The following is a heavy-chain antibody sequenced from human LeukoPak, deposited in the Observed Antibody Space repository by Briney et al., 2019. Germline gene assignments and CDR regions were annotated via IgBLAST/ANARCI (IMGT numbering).Heavy chain of an antibody. CDR2: INRDGSTT. J-gene: IGHJ4*02. Sequence: GGSLRLSCAASGFTLSDYWMHWVRQAPGKGLVWVSRINRDGSTTTYADPVKGRFTISRDNAENTLYLQMSSLRAEDTAVYYCARDLTGEKDYWGQGTLVTVSS. CDR1: GFTLSDYW. D-gene: IGHD7-27*01. V-gene: IGHV3-74*01. CDR3: ARDLTGEKDY.